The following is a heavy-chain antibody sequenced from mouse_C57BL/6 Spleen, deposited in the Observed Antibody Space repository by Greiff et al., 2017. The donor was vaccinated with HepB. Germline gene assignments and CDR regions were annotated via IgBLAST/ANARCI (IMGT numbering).Heavy chain of an antibody. D-gene: IGHD2-4*01. J-gene: IGHJ2*01. CDR3: ARCDYDGDYFDY. Sequence: VQLQQSGAELVKPGASVKISCKASGYAFSSYWMNWVKQRPGKGLEWIGQIYPGDGDTNYNGKFKGKATLTADKSSSTAYMQLSSLTSEDSAVYFCARCDYDGDYFDYWGQGTTLTVSS. V-gene: IGHV1-80*01. CDR2: IYPGDGDT. CDR1: GYAFSSYW.